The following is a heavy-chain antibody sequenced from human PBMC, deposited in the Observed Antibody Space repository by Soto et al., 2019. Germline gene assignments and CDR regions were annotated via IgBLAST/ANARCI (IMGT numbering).Heavy chain of an antibody. V-gene: IGHV3-11*04. CDR3: AKGGRQWLVTSDFNY. CDR2: ISGAGTTT. D-gene: IGHD6-19*01. Sequence: GGSLRLSCETSGFTFSDYYMSWIRQAPGKGLEWISYISGAGTTTYHADSVRGRFTVSRDNVKNSLYLQMNTLSAEDTAVYYCAKGGRQWLVTSDFNYWGQGALVTVSS. CDR1: GFTFSDYY. J-gene: IGHJ4*02.